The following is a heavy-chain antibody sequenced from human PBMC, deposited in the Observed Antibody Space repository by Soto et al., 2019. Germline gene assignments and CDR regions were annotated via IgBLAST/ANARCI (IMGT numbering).Heavy chain of an antibody. CDR2: ISSSSTI. Sequence: PGGSLRLSCAASGFTFSSYSMNWVRQAPGKGLEWVSYISSSSTIYYADSVKGRFTISRDNAKNSLYLQMNSLRAEDTAVYYCEREEGLLNWFDPWGQGTLVTVSS. V-gene: IGHV3-48*01. CDR3: EREEGLLNWFDP. D-gene: IGHD1-26*01. CDR1: GFTFSSYS. J-gene: IGHJ5*02.